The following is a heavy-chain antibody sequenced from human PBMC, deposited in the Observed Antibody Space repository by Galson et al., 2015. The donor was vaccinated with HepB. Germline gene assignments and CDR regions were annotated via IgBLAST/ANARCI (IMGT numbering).Heavy chain of an antibody. CDR3: ARRSNYGYVY. V-gene: IGHV5-51*01. CDR2: ISPGNSDT. J-gene: IGHJ4*02. D-gene: IGHD3-16*01. Sequence: QSGAEVKKPGESLKISCKGSGYTFSSYWIAWVRQMLGKGLVWMGIISPGNSDTRYSPSFQGQVTTSADTSIMTAYLQWSSLKASDTAMYYCARRSNYGYVYWGQGTLVTVSS. CDR1: GYTFSSYW.